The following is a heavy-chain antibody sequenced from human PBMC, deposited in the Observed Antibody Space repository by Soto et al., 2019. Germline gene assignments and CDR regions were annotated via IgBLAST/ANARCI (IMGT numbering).Heavy chain of an antibody. D-gene: IGHD5-12*01. J-gene: IGHJ4*02. CDR3: AKTGDGYKE. CDR2: ISYDGSNK. CDR1: GFTFSSYG. V-gene: IGHV3-30*18. Sequence: GGSLRLSCAASGFTFSSYGMHWVRQAPGKGLEWVAVISYDGSNKYCADSVRGRFTISRDNSKNTLYLQMNSLRAEDTAVYYCAKTGDGYKEWGQGTLVTVSS.